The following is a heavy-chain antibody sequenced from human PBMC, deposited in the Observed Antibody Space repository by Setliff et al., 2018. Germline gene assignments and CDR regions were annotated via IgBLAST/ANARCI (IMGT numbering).Heavy chain of an antibody. Sequence: GGSLRLSCAASGFTFSGYSMNWVRQAPGKGLVWVARISTDGSSITYADSVKGRFTISRDNARNTLYLQMNSLTAEDTAVYYCARVGSKPQLGWFDPWGQGTLVTVSS. CDR3: ARVGSKPQLGWFDP. CDR2: ISTDGSSI. J-gene: IGHJ5*02. V-gene: IGHV3-74*03. D-gene: IGHD1-26*01. CDR1: GFTFSGYS.